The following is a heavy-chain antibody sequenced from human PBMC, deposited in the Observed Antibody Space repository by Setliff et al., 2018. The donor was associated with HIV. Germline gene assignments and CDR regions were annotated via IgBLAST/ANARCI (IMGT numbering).Heavy chain of an antibody. J-gene: IGHJ4*02. Sequence: SVKVSCKSSGGTFSSYVINWVRQAPGQGLEWMGGIIPVSDTTNYAQKFQCRVTITADASTRTAYMELSSLRSEDTAVYYCARDGGDGSGYYYADYWGQGTLVTVSS. CDR3: ARDGGDGSGYYYADY. V-gene: IGHV1-69*13. CDR1: GGTFSSYV. D-gene: IGHD3-22*01. CDR2: IIPVSDTT.